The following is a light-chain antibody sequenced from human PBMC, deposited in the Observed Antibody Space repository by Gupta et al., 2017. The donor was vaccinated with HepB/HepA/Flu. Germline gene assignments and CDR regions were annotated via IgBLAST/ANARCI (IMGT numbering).Light chain of an antibody. CDR2: QDT. Sequence: SYELTQPPSVSVSPGQTASITCSGDKLGDKYVCWYKQKPGQSPVWGIYQDTKRPSGIPERISGANSGNKANLTISETQVVDEAYDYCQAWDSRTAVFGGGTKLTVL. J-gene: IGLJ2*01. CDR1: KLGDKY. V-gene: IGLV3-1*01. CDR3: QAWDSRTAV.